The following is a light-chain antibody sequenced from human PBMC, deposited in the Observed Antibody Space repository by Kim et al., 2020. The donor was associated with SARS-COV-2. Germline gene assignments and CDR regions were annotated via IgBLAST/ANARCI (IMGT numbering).Light chain of an antibody. V-gene: IGLV1-51*01. CDR1: SSNIGNNY. CDR2: DNN. Sequence: QSVLTQPPSVSAAPGQKVTISCSGSSSNIGNNYVSWYQHLPGTAPKLLIYDNNKRPSGIADRFSGSKSGKSATLGITGLQTGDEADYYCETWDSSLSAGRVFGGGTQLTVL. CDR3: ETWDSSLSAGRV. J-gene: IGLJ3*02.